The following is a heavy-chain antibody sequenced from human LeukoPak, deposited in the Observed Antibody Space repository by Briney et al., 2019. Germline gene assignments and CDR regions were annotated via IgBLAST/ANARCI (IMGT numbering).Heavy chain of an antibody. Sequence: GGSLRLSCAVSGFSFRSYWMSWVRRAPGRGLEWVSCISAGGDLTFHADPVKGRFTISRDNSKNTLYLQMNSLRADDTAEYYCAKSLLTAAGGRGRAFDLWGQGTMVTVSS. CDR1: GFSFRSYW. CDR2: ISAGGDLT. CDR3: AKSLLTAAGGRGRAFDL. D-gene: IGHD1-26*01. J-gene: IGHJ3*01. V-gene: IGHV3-23*01.